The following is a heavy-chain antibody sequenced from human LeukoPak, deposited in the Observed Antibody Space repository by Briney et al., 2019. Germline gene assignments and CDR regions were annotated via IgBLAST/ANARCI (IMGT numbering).Heavy chain of an antibody. D-gene: IGHD2-21*01. CDR2: ISSSGSTI. CDR3: ARVIADDDAFDI. J-gene: IGHJ3*02. Sequence: SYISSSGSTIYYADSGKGRFTISRDNAKNSLYLQMNSLRAEDTAVYYRARVIADDDAFDIWGQGTMVTVSS. V-gene: IGHV3-11*04.